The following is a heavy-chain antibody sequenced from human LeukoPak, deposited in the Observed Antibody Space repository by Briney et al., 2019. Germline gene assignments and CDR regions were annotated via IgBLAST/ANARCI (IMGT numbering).Heavy chain of an antibody. CDR1: GFTFSDYY. CDR2: ISSSGSTI. D-gene: IGHD2-2*01. V-gene: IGHV3-11*04. Sequence: TGGSLRLSCAASGFTFSDYYMSWIRQAPGKGLEWVSYISSSGSTIYYADSVKGRFTISRDNSKNTLYLQMNSLRAEDTAVYYCAKDSVVPAAMNYFDYWGQGTLVTVSS. J-gene: IGHJ4*02. CDR3: AKDSVVPAAMNYFDY.